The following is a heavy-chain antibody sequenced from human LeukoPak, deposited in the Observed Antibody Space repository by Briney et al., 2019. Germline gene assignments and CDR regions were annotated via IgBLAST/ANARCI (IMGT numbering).Heavy chain of an antibody. CDR1: GYTFTGYY. J-gene: IGHJ4*02. CDR3: ARVQSSWYYFDY. D-gene: IGHD6-13*01. Sequence: ASVKVSCKASGYTFTGYYMHWVRQAPGQGLEWMGIINPSGGSTSYAQKFQGRVTMTRDTSTSTVYMELSSLRSEDTAVYYCARVQSSWYYFDYWGQGTLVTVSS. CDR2: INPSGGST. V-gene: IGHV1-46*01.